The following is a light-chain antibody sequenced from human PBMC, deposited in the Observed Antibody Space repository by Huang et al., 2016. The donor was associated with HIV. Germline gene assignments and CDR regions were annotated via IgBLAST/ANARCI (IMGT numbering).Light chain of an antibody. CDR1: QSVRSN. J-gene: IGKJ4*01. CDR3: QQYDNWPPLT. Sequence: EIAMTQSPATLSVSPGERATLSCRASQSVRSNLAWYQQKPGQAPRLLIYGASTRPTGIPARFSGSGSGTDFTLTISSLQSEDFAVYYCQQYDNWPPLTFGGGTKVEI. CDR2: GAS. V-gene: IGKV3-15*01.